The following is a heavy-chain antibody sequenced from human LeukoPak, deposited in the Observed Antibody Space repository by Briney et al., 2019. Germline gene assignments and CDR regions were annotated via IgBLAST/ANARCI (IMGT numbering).Heavy chain of an antibody. CDR3: ARDRKTDDAFDI. V-gene: IGHV1-69*05. J-gene: IGHJ3*02. CDR1: GGTFSSYA. CDR2: IIPIFGTA. Sequence: ASVKVSCKASGGTFSSYAISWVRQAPGQGLEWMGRIIPIFGTANYAQKFQGRVTITTDESTSTAYMELSSLRSEDTAVYYCARDRKTDDAFDIWGQGTMVTVSS. D-gene: IGHD1-14*01.